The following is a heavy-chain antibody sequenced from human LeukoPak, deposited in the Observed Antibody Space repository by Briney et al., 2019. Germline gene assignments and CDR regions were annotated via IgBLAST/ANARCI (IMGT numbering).Heavy chain of an antibody. J-gene: IGHJ6*02. CDR2: ISFDGGHI. Sequence: GGSLRLSCVASGFTFSSHAMRWVRQAPGKGLEWVAVISFDGGHIYYADSVKGRFTISRDSSKNTLYLQMNSLRAEDTAIYYCAKGQLVDYGMDVWGQGTTVTVSS. CDR1: GFTFSSHA. D-gene: IGHD6-6*01. V-gene: IGHV3-30*18. CDR3: AKGQLVDYGMDV.